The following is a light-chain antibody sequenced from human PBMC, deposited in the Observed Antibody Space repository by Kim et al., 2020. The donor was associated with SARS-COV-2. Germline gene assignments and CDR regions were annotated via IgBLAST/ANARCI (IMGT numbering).Light chain of an antibody. Sequence: EIVFTQSPGTLSLSPGERATLSCRTSETISSDYVAWYRHKPGQAPRLLIYGASTRATGIPERFSGSGSGTDFTLTISRLEPEDFAVYYCQQYDPSFPYTFGQGTKLEI. CDR1: ETISSDY. CDR2: GAS. J-gene: IGKJ2*01. V-gene: IGKV3-20*01. CDR3: QQYDPSFPYT.